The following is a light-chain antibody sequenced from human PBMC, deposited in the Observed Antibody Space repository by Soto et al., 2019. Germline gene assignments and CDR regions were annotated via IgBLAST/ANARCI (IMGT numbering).Light chain of an antibody. CDR1: QSVSSY. CDR3: QQRSEWHLCT. CDR2: DVS. Sequence: EVILTQSTATLSLSPGDRATLSCRASQSVSSYLAWYQQKPGQAPRLLIYDVSNRATGIPARFSGSGSGTDFTTTISSRKPEEFAVYFYQQRSEWHLCTLGQATRLEIK. J-gene: IGKJ2*02. V-gene: IGKV3D-11*02.